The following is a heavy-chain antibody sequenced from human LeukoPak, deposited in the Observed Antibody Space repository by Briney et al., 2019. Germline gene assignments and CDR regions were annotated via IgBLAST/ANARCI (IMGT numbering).Heavy chain of an antibody. CDR2: ISSSGSTI. CDR1: GFTFSDYY. CDR3: ARDGGTDTHDWYFDL. J-gene: IGHJ2*01. Sequence: TGGSLRLSCAASGFTFSDYYMSWIRQAPGKGLEWVSYISSSGSTIYYADSVKGRFTISRDNAKNSLYLQMNSLRGEDTAVYYCARDGGTDTHDWYFDLWGRGTQVTVSS. V-gene: IGHV3-11*04. D-gene: IGHD1-1*01.